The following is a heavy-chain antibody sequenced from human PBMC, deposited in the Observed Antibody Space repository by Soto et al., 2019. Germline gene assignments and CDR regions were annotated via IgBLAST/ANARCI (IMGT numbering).Heavy chain of an antibody. J-gene: IGHJ6*03. CDR2: INPNSGGT. D-gene: IGHD1-1*01. CDR3: ARGVTTDYYYMDV. Sequence: SSVKVSCKASGYTFTSYGISWVLQAPGQGLEWMGWINPNSGGTNYAQKFQGWVTMTRDTSISTAYMELSRLRSDDTAVYYCARGVTTDYYYMDVWGKGTTVTVSS. CDR1: GYTFTSYG. V-gene: IGHV1-2*04.